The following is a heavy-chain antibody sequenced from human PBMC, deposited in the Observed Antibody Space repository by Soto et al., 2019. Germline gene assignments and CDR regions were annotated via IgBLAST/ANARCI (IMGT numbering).Heavy chain of an antibody. CDR3: ARAPYSSSWSFDY. Sequence: GGSLRLSCAASGFTFSSYWMSWVRQAPGKGLEWVANIKQDGSEKDYVDSVKGRFTISRDNAKNSLYLQMNSLRAEDTAVYYCARAPYSSSWSFDYWGQGTLVTVSS. J-gene: IGHJ4*02. CDR1: GFTFSSYW. D-gene: IGHD6-13*01. CDR2: IKQDGSEK. V-gene: IGHV3-7*03.